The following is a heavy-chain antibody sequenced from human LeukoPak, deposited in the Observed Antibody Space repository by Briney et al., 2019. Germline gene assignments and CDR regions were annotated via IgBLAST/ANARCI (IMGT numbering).Heavy chain of an antibody. J-gene: IGHJ4*02. CDR2: ISYDGSNK. V-gene: IGHV3-30*03. D-gene: IGHD6-19*01. Sequence: GGSLRLSCAASGFTFSSYGMHWVRQAPGKGLEWVAVISYDGSNKYYADSVKGRFTISRDNSKNTLYLQMNSLRAEDTAVYYCAALRRQWLVTVFDYWGQGTLVTVSS. CDR3: AALRRQWLVTVFDY. CDR1: GFTFSSYG.